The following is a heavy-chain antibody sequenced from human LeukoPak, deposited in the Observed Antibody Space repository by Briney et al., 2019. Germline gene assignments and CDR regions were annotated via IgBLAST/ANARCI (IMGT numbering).Heavy chain of an antibody. CDR1: GFTFSYSW. CDR3: VRALFSISDES. D-gene: IGHD3-3*02. V-gene: IGHV3-74*03. J-gene: IGHJ5*02. Sequence: SGGSLRLSCAASGFTFSYSWLHWVSQAPGKGLVWVSRINDDGTTTTYADSVKGRFTISRDNAKNTLYLQMNSLRAEDTAVYFCVRALFSISDESWGQGTLVTVSS. CDR2: INDDGTTT.